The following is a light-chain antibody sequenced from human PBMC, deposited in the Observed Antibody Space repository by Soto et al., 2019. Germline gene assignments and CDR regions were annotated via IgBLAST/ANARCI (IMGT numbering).Light chain of an antibody. V-gene: IGLV1-40*01. Sequence: QAVVTQPPSVSGAPGQRVTISCTGSSSNIGAGYDVHWYQQLPGTAPKLLIYGNSNRPSGVPDRFSGSKSGTSASLAITGRQAEDEADYYCQSYDSSLRSVFGGGTKLTVL. CDR3: QSYDSSLRSV. J-gene: IGLJ2*01. CDR1: SSNIGAGYD. CDR2: GNS.